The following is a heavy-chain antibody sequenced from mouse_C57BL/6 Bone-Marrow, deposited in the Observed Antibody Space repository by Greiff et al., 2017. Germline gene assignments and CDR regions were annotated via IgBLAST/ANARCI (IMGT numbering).Heavy chain of an antibody. CDR2: FYPGDGDT. Sequence: VQLQQSGPELVKPGASVKISCKASGYAFSSYWMNWVKQRPGKGLAWIGQFYPGDGDTKYNGKFKGKATLTADKSSSTYYMQLSSLTSEYSAVYLCARSVLWVRRLDYWGQGTSVTVSS. D-gene: IGHD2-14*01. CDR3: ARSVLWVRRLDY. V-gene: IGHV1-80*01. J-gene: IGHJ4*01. CDR1: GYAFSSYW.